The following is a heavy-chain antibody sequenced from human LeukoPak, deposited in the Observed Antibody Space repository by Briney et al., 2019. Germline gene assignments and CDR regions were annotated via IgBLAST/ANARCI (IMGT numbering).Heavy chain of an antibody. Sequence: SETLSLTCTVSGGSISSYYWSWFRQPPGKGLEWIGYIYYSGSTNYNPSLKSRVTISVDTSKNQFSLKLSSVTAADTAVYYCAREWLPNWFDPWGQGTLVTVSS. CDR1: GGSISSYY. D-gene: IGHD5-12*01. CDR2: IYYSGST. J-gene: IGHJ5*02. CDR3: AREWLPNWFDP. V-gene: IGHV4-59*01.